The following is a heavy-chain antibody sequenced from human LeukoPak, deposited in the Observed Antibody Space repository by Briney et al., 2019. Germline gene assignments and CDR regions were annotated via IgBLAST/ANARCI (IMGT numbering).Heavy chain of an antibody. V-gene: IGHV1-46*01. J-gene: IGHJ6*03. CDR2: INPSGGST. CDR3: AREEAAGQYYYYYYYMGV. CDR1: GGTFSSYA. D-gene: IGHD6-13*01. Sequence: GASVKVSCKASGGTFSSYAISWVRQAPGQGLEWMGIINPSGGSTSHAQKFQGRVTMTRDTSTSTVYMELSSLRSEDTAVYYCAREEAAGQYYYYYYYMGVWGKGTTVTVSS.